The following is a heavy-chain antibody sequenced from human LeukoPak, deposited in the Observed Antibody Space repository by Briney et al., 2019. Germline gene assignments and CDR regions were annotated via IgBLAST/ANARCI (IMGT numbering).Heavy chain of an antibody. CDR1: GYTFTAYY. Sequence: ASVKVSCKASGYTFTAYYMHWVRQAPGQGLEWMGWINPNSGGTYSAQKFQGRVTMTRDTSISTAYMELSSLRSDDTAVYYCARDLATLIRGFDYWGQGTLVTVSS. CDR3: ARDLATLIRGFDY. D-gene: IGHD3-10*01. V-gene: IGHV1-2*02. J-gene: IGHJ4*02. CDR2: INPNSGGT.